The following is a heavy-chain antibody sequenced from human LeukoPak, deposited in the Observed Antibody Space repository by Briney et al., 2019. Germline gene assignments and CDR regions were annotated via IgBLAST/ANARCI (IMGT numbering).Heavy chain of an antibody. Sequence: PGGSLRLSCAASGFTFSSYAMSWVRQAPEKGLEWVSAISGSGGSTYYADSVKGRFTISRDNSKNTLYLQMNSLRAEDTAVYYCAKVEAAADSFDYWGQGTLVTVSS. CDR2: ISGSGGST. V-gene: IGHV3-23*01. CDR3: AKVEAAADSFDY. J-gene: IGHJ4*02. CDR1: GFTFSSYA. D-gene: IGHD6-13*01.